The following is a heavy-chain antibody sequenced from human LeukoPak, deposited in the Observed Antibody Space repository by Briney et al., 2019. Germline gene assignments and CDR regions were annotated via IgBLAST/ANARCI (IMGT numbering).Heavy chain of an antibody. CDR3: ARESLVAATRAFDY. J-gene: IGHJ4*02. CDR1: GFTFSSYS. Sequence: GGSLRLSCAASGFTFSSYSMNWVRQAPGKGLEWVSSISSSSSYIYYADSVKGRFTISRDNAKNSLYLQMNSLRAEDTAVYYCARESLVAATRAFDYWGQGTLVTVSS. CDR2: ISSSSSYI. D-gene: IGHD2-15*01. V-gene: IGHV3-21*01.